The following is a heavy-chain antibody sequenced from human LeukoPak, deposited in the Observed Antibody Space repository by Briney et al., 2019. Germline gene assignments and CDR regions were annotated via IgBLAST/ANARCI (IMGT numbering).Heavy chain of an antibody. CDR1: GGSISSYY. CDR2: IYTSGST. CDR3: ARSAWYLGRGGSGSHEVLDY. Sequence: PSETLSLTCTVSGGSISSYYWSWIRQPAGKGLEWVGRIYTSGSTNYNPSLKSRVTMSVDTSKNQFSLKLSSVTAADTAVYYCARSAWYLGRGGSGSHEVLDYWGQGTLVTVSS. V-gene: IGHV4-4*07. J-gene: IGHJ4*02. D-gene: IGHD3-10*01.